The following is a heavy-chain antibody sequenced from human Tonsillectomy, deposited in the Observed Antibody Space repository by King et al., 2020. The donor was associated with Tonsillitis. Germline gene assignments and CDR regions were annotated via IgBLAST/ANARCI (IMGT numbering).Heavy chain of an antibody. CDR1: GGSISSSSYY. CDR3: ARRIGSYYYYFDY. Sequence: LQLQESGPGLVKPSETLSLTCTVSGGSISSSSYYWGWIRQPPGKGLEGIGSIYYSGSTYYNPSLKSRVTISVDTSKNQFSLKLSSVTAADTAVYYCARRIGSYYYYFDYWGQGTLVTVSS. J-gene: IGHJ4*02. V-gene: IGHV4-39*01. D-gene: IGHD1-26*01. CDR2: IYYSGST.